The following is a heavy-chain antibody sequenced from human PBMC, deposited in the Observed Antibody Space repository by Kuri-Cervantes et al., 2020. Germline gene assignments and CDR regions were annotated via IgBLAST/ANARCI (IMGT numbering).Heavy chain of an antibody. Sequence: GESLKISCAAPGFTFSSYGMHWVRQAPGKGLEWVSYISSGATTIYYADSVKGRFTISRDNAKNSLYLQMNSLRAEDTAVYYCARDRGYDSGDYWGQGTLVTVSS. J-gene: IGHJ4*02. CDR1: GFTFSSYG. D-gene: IGHD3-22*01. CDR3: ARDRGYDSGDY. V-gene: IGHV3-48*04. CDR2: ISSGATTI.